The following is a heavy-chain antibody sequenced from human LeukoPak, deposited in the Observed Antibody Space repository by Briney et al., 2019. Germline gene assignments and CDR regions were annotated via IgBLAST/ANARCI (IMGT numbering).Heavy chain of an antibody. Sequence: SVKVSCKASGGTFSSYAISWVRQAPGQGLEWMGGIIPIFGTANYAQKFQGRVTITADESTSTAYMELSSLRSEDTAVYYCARLPLRSIAVGYYGMDVWGQGTTVTASS. CDR3: ARLPLRSIAVGYYGMDV. V-gene: IGHV1-69*13. D-gene: IGHD6-6*01. CDR2: IIPIFGTA. J-gene: IGHJ6*02. CDR1: GGTFSSYA.